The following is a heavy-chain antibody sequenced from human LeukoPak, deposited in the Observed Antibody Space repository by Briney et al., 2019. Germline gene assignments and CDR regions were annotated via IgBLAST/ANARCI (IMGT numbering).Heavy chain of an antibody. CDR1: GGSFSGYY. J-gene: IGHJ4*02. D-gene: IGHD6-19*01. V-gene: IGHV4-34*01. CDR2: INHSGST. Sequence: SETLSLTCAVYGGSFSGYYWSWIRQPPGKGLEWIGEINHSGSTNYNPSLKSRVTISVDTSKNQFSLKLSSVTAADTAVYYCARGGGRPYSSGRFPLTFRLLGFDYWGQGTLVTVSS. CDR3: ARGGGRPYSSGRFPLTFRLLGFDY.